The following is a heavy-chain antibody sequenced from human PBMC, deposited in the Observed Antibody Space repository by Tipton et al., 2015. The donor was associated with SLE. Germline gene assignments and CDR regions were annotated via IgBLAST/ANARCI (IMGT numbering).Heavy chain of an antibody. D-gene: IGHD3-16*01. CDR2: VNHLGTI. V-gene: IGHV4-34*01. CDR1: GVSFSGYY. Sequence: TLSLTCAVNGVSFSGYYWSWIRQSPGKGLEWIGEVNHLGTIHSYASLKSRVTISIDTSKSQSSLKLTSVTAADTAVYYCARMEGMITYGEIAGLWGQGTVVTVSS. J-gene: IGHJ4*02. CDR3: ARMEGMITYGEIAGL.